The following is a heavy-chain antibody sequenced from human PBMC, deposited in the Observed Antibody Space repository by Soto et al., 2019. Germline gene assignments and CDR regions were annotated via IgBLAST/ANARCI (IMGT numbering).Heavy chain of an antibody. Sequence: GGSLRLSCAASGFTFSIYWMSWVRQAPGKGLEWVANIKQDGSEKYYVDSVKGRFTISRDNAKNSLYLQMNSLRAEDTAVYYCARYQELDTAMVSSFDYWGQGTLVTVSS. J-gene: IGHJ4*02. D-gene: IGHD5-18*01. V-gene: IGHV3-7*05. CDR1: GFTFSIYW. CDR3: ARYQELDTAMVSSFDY. CDR2: IKQDGSEK.